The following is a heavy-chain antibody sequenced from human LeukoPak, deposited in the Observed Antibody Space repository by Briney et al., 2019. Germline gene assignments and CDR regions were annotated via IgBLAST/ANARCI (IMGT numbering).Heavy chain of an antibody. CDR1: GFTFSSYS. V-gene: IGHV3-21*01. CDR3: ARDQAVGTLWNPFDY. Sequence: GGSLRLSCAASGFTFSSYSMNWVRQAPGKGLEWVSSISSSSSYIYYADSVKGRFTISRDNAKNSLYLQMNSLRAEDTAVYYCARDQAVGTLWNPFDYWGQGTLVTVSS. D-gene: IGHD4-23*01. J-gene: IGHJ4*02. CDR2: ISSSSSYI.